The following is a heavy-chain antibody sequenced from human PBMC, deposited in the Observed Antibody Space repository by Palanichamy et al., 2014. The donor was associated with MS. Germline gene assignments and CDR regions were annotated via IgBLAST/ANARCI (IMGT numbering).Heavy chain of an antibody. CDR2: IWYDGSNK. Sequence: SRYGMHWVRQAPGKGLEWVAVIWYDGSNKYYADSVKGRFTISRDNSKNTLYLQMNSLRAEDTAVYYCASGSSGSYHDLDYWGQGTLVTVSS. V-gene: IGHV3-33*01. CDR3: ASGSSGSYHDLDY. J-gene: IGHJ4*02. D-gene: IGHD1-26*01. CDR1: SRYG.